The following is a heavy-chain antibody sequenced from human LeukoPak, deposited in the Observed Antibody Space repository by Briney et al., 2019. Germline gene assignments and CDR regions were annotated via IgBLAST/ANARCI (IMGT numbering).Heavy chain of an antibody. V-gene: IGHV3-30*18. Sequence: GGSLRPSCAASGFTFSSYGMHWVRQAPGKGLEWVAVIPYDGSNKYYADSVKGRFTISRDNSKNTLYLQMNSLRAEDTAVYYCAKDGHGSGSYLDYWGQGTLVTVSS. CDR1: GFTFSSYG. J-gene: IGHJ4*02. CDR3: AKDGHGSGSYLDY. CDR2: IPYDGSNK. D-gene: IGHD3-10*01.